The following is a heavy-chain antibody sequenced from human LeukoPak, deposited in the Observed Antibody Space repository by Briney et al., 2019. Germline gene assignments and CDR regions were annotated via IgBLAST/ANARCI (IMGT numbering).Heavy chain of an antibody. CDR1: GGSFSNFFY. Sequence: SETLSLTCTVSGGSFSNFFYWTWIRQPPGKGLEWIGYMDKSGGTTYNPSLKSRVTISVDTSKNQFSLNLSPVTAADTAVYYCARDYSKGGGFDFWGQGTLVTVSS. CDR2: MDKSGGT. J-gene: IGHJ4*02. CDR3: ARDYSKGGGFDF. V-gene: IGHV4-59*01. D-gene: IGHD4-11*01.